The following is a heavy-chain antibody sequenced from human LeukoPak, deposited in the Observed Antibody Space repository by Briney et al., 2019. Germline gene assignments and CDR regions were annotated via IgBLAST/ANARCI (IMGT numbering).Heavy chain of an antibody. CDR1: RFTFSSYA. CDR2: ISSNGGST. D-gene: IGHD1-26*01. CDR3: ARDSIVGATSTFDY. J-gene: IGHJ4*02. V-gene: IGHV3-64*01. Sequence: GGSLRLSCAASRFTFSSYAMHWVRQAPGKGLKYVSAISSNGGSTYYANSVKGRFTISRDNSKNTLYLQMGSLRAEDMAVYYCARDSIVGATSTFDYWGQGTLVTVSS.